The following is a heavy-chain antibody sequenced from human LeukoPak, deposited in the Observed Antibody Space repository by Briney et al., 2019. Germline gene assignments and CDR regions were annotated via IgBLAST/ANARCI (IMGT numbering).Heavy chain of an antibody. CDR2: IDGNGGTT. Sequence: GGSLRLSCAASGFSFISQNMNWVRQAPGKGRECISYIDGNGGTTHYADAVGGRFTITRNNAKDSLYLQMDSLRVEDSALYYCARGYGSSWLHSWGPGTLVTVSS. CDR1: GFSFISQN. V-gene: IGHV3-48*04. CDR3: ARGYGSSWLHS. D-gene: IGHD6-13*01. J-gene: IGHJ5*02.